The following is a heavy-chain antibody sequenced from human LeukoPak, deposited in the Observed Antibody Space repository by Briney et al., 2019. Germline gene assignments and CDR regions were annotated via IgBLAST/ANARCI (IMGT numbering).Heavy chain of an antibody. J-gene: IGHJ4*02. CDR2: IYYSGST. V-gene: IGHV4-39*01. CDR3: ARRDDYSSDY. CDR1: GGSISSSSYY. D-gene: IGHD4-11*01. Sequence: SETLSLTCTVSGGSISSSSYYWGWIRQPPGKGLEWIGSIYYSGSTYYNPSLKSRVTISVDTSKNQFSLKLSSVTAADTAVYYCARRDDYSSDYWGQGTLVTVSS.